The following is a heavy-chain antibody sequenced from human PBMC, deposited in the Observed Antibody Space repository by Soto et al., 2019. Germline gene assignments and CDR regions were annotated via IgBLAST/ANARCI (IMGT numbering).Heavy chain of an antibody. CDR3: AREGVTHAFDI. CDR2: INHSGST. Sequence: PSETLSLTCAVYGGSFSGYYWIWIRQPPGKGLGWIGEINHSGSTNYNPSLKGRVTISVDTSKNQFSLKLSSVTAADTAVYYCAREGVTHAFDIWGQGTMVTVSS. J-gene: IGHJ3*02. D-gene: IGHD5-18*01. CDR1: GGSFSGYY. V-gene: IGHV4-34*01.